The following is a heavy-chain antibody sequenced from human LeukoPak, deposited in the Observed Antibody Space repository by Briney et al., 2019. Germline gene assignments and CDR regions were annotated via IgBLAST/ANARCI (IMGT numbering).Heavy chain of an antibody. CDR1: GGTFSSYA. CDR2: IIPIFGTA. J-gene: IGHJ3*02. D-gene: IGHD3-22*01. Sequence: GSSVKVSCKASGGTFSSYAISWVRQAPGQGLEWMGGIIPIFGTANYAQKFQGRVTITTDESTSTAYMELSSLRSEDAAVYYCARAVTYYYDSSGSADAFDIWGQGTMVTVSS. CDR3: ARAVTYYYDSSGSADAFDI. V-gene: IGHV1-69*05.